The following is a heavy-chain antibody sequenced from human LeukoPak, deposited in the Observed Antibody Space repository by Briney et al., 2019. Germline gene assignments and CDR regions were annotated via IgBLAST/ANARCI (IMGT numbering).Heavy chain of an antibody. D-gene: IGHD6-6*01. CDR3: ARERAIASLRPYYFDY. CDR1: GFTFSDYC. V-gene: IGHV3-11*01. CDR2: ISSSGSTI. Sequence: GGSLRLSCAASGFTFSDYCMSWIRQAPGKGLEWLSYISSSGSTIYYADSVKGRFTISRDNARNSLYLQMNSLRAEDTAVYYCARERAIASLRPYYFDYWGQGTLVTVSS. J-gene: IGHJ4*02.